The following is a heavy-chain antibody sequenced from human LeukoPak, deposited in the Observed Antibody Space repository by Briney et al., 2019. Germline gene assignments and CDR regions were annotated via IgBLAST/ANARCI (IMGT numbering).Heavy chain of an antibody. CDR1: GASITTYY. CDR3: AREYSTSSEGDYFDY. V-gene: IGHV4-59*01. Sequence: KPSETLSLTCTVSGASITTYYWTWIRQPPGKGLEWIGYIYHSGSTNYNPSLKSRVTISLDTSRSQFSLRLSSVTAADTAVYFCAREYSTSSEGDYFDYWGQGSLVTVSS. D-gene: IGHD6-6*01. J-gene: IGHJ4*02. CDR2: IYHSGST.